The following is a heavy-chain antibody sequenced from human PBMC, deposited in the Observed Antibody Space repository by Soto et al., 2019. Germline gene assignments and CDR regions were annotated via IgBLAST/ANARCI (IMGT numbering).Heavy chain of an antibody. Sequence: GGSLRLSCAASGFTFSSYAMHWVRQAPGKGLEWVAVISYDGSNKYYADSVKGRFTISRDNSKNTLYLQMNSLRAEDTAVYYCARDIIRRWLDPGSFVNSDYYYYYGMDVWGQGTTVTVSS. J-gene: IGHJ6*02. V-gene: IGHV3-30-3*01. CDR1: GFTFSSYA. CDR2: ISYDGSNK. CDR3: ARDIIRRWLDPGSFVNSDYYYYYGMDV. D-gene: IGHD6-19*01.